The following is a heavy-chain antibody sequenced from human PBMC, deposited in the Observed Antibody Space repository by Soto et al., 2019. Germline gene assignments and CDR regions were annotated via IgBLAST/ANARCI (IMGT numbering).Heavy chain of an antibody. D-gene: IGHD3-3*01. J-gene: IGHJ4*02. CDR3: ERDWNDYWSGLFDY. CDR2: IKGDGSEI. Sequence: GGSLRLSCAASGFTFSIHWMSWVRQAPGKGLEWVANIKGDGSEIHYVDSVKGRFSISRDNAKNSLYLQMNSLRAEDTAVYYCERDWNDYWSGLFDYWGQGTLVTVSS. CDR1: GFTFSIHW. V-gene: IGHV3-7*01.